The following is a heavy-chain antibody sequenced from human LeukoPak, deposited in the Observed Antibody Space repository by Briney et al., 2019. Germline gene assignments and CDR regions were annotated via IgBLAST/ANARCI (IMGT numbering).Heavy chain of an antibody. D-gene: IGHD1-7*01. CDR2: IYTSGST. J-gene: IGHJ4*02. CDR1: GDSISSGDYY. CDR3: ARGGELLNY. Sequence: SQTLSLTCTVSGDSISSGDYYWTWIRQPAGKGLEWIGRIYTSGSTSYSPSLKSRVTISLDTSKNQVSLRLSSVTAADTAVYYCARGGELLNYLGQGTLVTVSS. V-gene: IGHV4-61*02.